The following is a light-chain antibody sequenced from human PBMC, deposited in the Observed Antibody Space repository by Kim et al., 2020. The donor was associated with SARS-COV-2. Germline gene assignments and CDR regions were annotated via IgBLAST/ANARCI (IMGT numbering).Light chain of an antibody. CDR3: QQRSNWPLT. CDR1: RCVSIY. J-gene: IGKJ4*01. V-gene: IGKV3-11*01. CDR2: DAS. Sequence: LSNGESTTLSRSASRCVSIYLAWYRKKRGQAHRLLIYDASNRATGIPARFSGSGSETDFTLTISSLEPEDFAVYYCQQRSNWPLTFGGGTKVDIK.